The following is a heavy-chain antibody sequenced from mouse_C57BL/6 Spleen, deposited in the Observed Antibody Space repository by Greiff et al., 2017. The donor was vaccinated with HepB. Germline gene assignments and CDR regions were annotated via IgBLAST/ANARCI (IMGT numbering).Heavy chain of an antibody. Sequence: QVHVKQPGAELVKPGASVKLSCKASGYTFTSYWMHWVKQRPGQGLEWIGMIHPNSGSTNYNEKFKSKATLTVDKSSSTAYMQLSSLTSEDSAVYYCARRGGATVVATDYWGQGTTLTVSS. J-gene: IGHJ2*01. V-gene: IGHV1-64*01. CDR3: ARRGGATVVATDY. CDR1: GYTFTSYW. CDR2: IHPNSGST. D-gene: IGHD1-1*01.